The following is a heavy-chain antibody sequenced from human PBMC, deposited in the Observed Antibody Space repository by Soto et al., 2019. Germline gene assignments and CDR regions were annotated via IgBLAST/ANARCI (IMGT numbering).Heavy chain of an antibody. D-gene: IGHD6-13*01. Sequence: QVQLVESGGGVVQPGRSLRLSCAASRFTFSSYGIHWVRQAPGKGLEWVAVISYDGSNKYYADSVKGRFIISRDNSKNTLYLQMDSLRAEDSAVYYCAKASSSWDGYYYYGMDVWGPGTTVTVSS. CDR3: AKASSSWDGYYYYGMDV. CDR1: RFTFSSYG. J-gene: IGHJ6*02. V-gene: IGHV3-30*18. CDR2: ISYDGSNK.